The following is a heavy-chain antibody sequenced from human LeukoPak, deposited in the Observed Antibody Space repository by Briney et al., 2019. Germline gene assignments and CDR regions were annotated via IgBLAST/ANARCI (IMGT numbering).Heavy chain of an antibody. Sequence: GGSLRLSCAASGVTFSSYGMHWGRQAPGKGLEWGAVIWYDGSNKNYADSVKGGFTISRDNSKNTLYLQMNSLRAEDTAVYYCAKDGDTGPYDYWGQGTLVTVSS. V-gene: IGHV3-33*06. CDR2: IWYDGSNK. CDR1: GVTFSSYG. CDR3: AKDGDTGPYDY. D-gene: IGHD2-8*02. J-gene: IGHJ4*02.